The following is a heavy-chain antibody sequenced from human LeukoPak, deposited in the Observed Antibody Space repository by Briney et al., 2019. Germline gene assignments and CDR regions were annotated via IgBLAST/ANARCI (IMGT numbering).Heavy chain of an antibody. J-gene: IGHJ3*02. CDR3: AKGRGYSKFFRDSDAFDI. D-gene: IGHD5-12*01. CDR1: GFTFSSYG. V-gene: IGHV3-30*02. Sequence: PGGSLRLSCAASGFTFSSYGMHWVRQAPGKGLEWVAFIRYDGSNKYYADSVKGRFTISRDNSKNTLYLQMNSLRAEDTAVYYCAKGRGYSKFFRDSDAFDIWGQGTMVTVSS. CDR2: IRYDGSNK.